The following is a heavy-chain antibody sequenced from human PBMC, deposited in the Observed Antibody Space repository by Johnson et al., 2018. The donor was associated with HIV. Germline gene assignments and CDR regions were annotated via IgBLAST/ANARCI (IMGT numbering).Heavy chain of an antibody. D-gene: IGHD2-15*01. CDR3: AKDMRGTDMDTFDL. V-gene: IGHV3-20*04. Sequence: VQLVESGGGVVQPGGSLRLSCAASGFTFDDYGMSWVRQAPGKGLEWVSGINWIGGSTGYADSVKGRFTISRDNSKNTLYLQMNSLRAEDTALYYCAKDMRGTDMDTFDLWGQGTMVTVSS. CDR1: GFTFDDYG. CDR2: INWIGGST. J-gene: IGHJ3*01.